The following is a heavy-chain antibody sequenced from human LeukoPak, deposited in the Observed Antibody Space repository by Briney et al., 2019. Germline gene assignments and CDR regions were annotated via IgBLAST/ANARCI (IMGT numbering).Heavy chain of an antibody. CDR1: GYTFTSCY. J-gene: IGHJ5*02. Sequence: ASVKVSCKASGYTFTSCYMHWVRQAPGQGLEWMGIINPSGGSTSYAQKFQGRVTMTRDTSTSTVYMELSSLRSEDTAVYYCARAGTITMIVVYWFDPWGQGTLVTVSS. CDR2: INPSGGST. CDR3: ARAGTITMIVVYWFDP. V-gene: IGHV1-46*01. D-gene: IGHD3-22*01.